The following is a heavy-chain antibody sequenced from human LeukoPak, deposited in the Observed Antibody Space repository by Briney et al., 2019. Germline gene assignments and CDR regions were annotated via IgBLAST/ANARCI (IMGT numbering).Heavy chain of an antibody. CDR3: ARDPPVVPAAMWFDP. D-gene: IGHD2-2*01. J-gene: IGHJ5*02. CDR2: ISSSSSYI. V-gene: IGHV3-21*01. CDR1: GFTFSDYD. Sequence: GESLRLSCSASGFTFSDYDMNWVRQAPGKGLEWVSSISSSSSYIYYADSVKGRFTISRDNAKNSLYLQMNSLRAEDTAVYYCARDPPVVPAAMWFDPWGQGTLVTVSS.